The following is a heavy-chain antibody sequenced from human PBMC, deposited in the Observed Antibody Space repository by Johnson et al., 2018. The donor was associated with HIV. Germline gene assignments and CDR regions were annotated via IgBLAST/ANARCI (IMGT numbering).Heavy chain of an antibody. Sequence: QVQLVESGGGVVQPGRSLRLSCAASGFTFSSYGMHWVRQAPGKGLEWVAVISYDGSNKYYADSVKGRFTISRDNSKNTLYLQMNSLRAEDTAVYYCAKSGFSGSYKGAYDIWGQGTMVTVSS. CDR3: AKSGFSGSYKGAYDI. V-gene: IGHV3-30*18. D-gene: IGHD1-26*01. CDR1: GFTFSSYG. J-gene: IGHJ3*02. CDR2: ISYDGSNK.